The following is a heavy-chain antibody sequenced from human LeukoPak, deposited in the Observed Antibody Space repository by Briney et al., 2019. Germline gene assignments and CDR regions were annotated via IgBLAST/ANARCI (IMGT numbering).Heavy chain of an antibody. V-gene: IGHV3-21*01. Sequence: GGSLRLSCAASGFSLSSYSMNWVRQAPGQGLERVSSITISSNFIYYADSVQSRFTISRVNTKNSLFLQMNSLITADTAAYFFAGDGHGDGFLTGYSYFGMDVWGQGTTVTVSS. J-gene: IGHJ6*02. CDR2: ITISSNFI. CDR1: GFSLSSYS. CDR3: AGDGHGDGFLTGYSYFGMDV. D-gene: IGHD3-9*01.